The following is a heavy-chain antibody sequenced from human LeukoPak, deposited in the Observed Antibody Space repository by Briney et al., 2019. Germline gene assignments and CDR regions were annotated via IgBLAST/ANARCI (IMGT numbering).Heavy chain of an antibody. CDR1: GCSISSYY. V-gene: IGHV4-59*01. J-gene: IGHJ6*03. CDR3: ARTMEGYCSGGSCYQYSYYMDV. D-gene: IGHD2-15*01. CDR2: IYYSGST. Sequence: SETLSLTCTVSGCSISSYYWSWIRQPPGKGLEWIGYIYYSGSTNYNPSLKSRVTISVDTSKNQFSLKLTSVTAADTAVYYCARTMEGYCSGGSCYQYSYYMDVWGKGTTVTVSS.